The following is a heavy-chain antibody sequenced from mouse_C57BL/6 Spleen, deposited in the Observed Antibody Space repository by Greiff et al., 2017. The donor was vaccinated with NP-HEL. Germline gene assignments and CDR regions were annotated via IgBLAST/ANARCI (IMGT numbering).Heavy chain of an antibody. D-gene: IGHD2-5*01. J-gene: IGHJ4*01. V-gene: IGHV1-59*01. CDR1: GYTFTSYW. CDR3: ARSNYYSNYHAMDY. Sequence: QVQLQQPGAELVRPGTSVKLSCKASGYTFTSYWMHWVKQRPGQGLEWIGVIDPSDSYTNYNQKFKGKATLTVDTSSSTAYMQLSSLTSEDSAVYYCARSNYYSNYHAMDYWGQGTSVTVSS. CDR2: IDPSDSYT.